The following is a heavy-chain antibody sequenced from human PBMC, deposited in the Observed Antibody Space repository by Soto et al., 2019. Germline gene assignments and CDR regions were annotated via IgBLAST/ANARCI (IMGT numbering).Heavy chain of an antibody. J-gene: IGHJ6*02. CDR1: GFTFSSYS. D-gene: IGHD3-3*01. Sequence: PGGSLRLSCAASGFTFSSYSMNWVRQAPGKGLEWVSYISSSSSTIYYADSVKGRFTISRDNAKNSLYLQMNSLRAEDTAVYYCARDTGLEWLSSYYYYGMDIWGQGTTVTVSS. CDR2: ISSSSSTI. V-gene: IGHV3-48*01. CDR3: ARDTGLEWLSSYYYYGMDI.